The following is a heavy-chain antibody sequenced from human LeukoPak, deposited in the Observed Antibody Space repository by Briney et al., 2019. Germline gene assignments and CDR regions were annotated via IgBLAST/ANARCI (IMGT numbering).Heavy chain of an antibody. CDR2: IRYDGSNK. CDR1: GFTFSSYG. J-gene: IGHJ4*02. V-gene: IGHV3-30*02. D-gene: IGHD3-22*01. Sequence: GGSPRLSCAASGFTFSSYGMHWVRQAPGKGLEWVAFIRYDGSNKYYADSVKGRFTISRDNSKNTLYLQMNSLRAEDTAVYYCASEPYYYDSSGYTPGGYWGQGTLVTVSS. CDR3: ASEPYYYDSSGYTPGGY.